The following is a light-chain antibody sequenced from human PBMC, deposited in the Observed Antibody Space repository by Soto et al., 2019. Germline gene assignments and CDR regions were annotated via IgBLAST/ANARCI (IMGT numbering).Light chain of an antibody. V-gene: IGKV3-20*01. Sequence: EIVLTQSPGTLSLSPGARATLSCRASQSVSSSYLAWYQQKHGQAPRLLIYGASSRATGVPDRFSGSGSGTDLTITISRLEPEDGEVYYCQQYGSSPRTFGQGTKVDIK. J-gene: IGKJ1*01. CDR1: QSVSSSY. CDR3: QQYGSSPRT. CDR2: GAS.